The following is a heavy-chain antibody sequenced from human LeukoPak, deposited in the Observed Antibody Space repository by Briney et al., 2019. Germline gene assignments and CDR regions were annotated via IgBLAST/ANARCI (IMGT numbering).Heavy chain of an antibody. CDR1: GFTFSSYA. CDR3: AKLTPPLDYSDPDFDY. V-gene: IGHV3-23*01. Sequence: RGSLRLSCAASGFTFSSYAMSWVRQAPGKGLEWVSAISGSGGSTYYADSVKGRFTISRDNSKNTLYLQMNSLRADDTAVYYCAKLTPPLDYSDPDFDYWGQGTLVTVSS. CDR2: ISGSGGST. D-gene: IGHD4-17*01. J-gene: IGHJ4*02.